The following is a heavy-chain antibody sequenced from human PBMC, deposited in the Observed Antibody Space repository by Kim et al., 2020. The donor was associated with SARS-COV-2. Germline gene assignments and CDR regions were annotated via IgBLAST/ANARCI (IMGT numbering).Heavy chain of an antibody. D-gene: IGHD1-7*01. V-gene: IGHV4-34*01. J-gene: IGHJ4*02. Sequence: YTPSLKSRVTISVDTSKNQFSLKLSSVTAADTAVYYCARRTTFRHSQNDYWGQGTLVTVSS. CDR3: ARRTTFRHSQNDY.